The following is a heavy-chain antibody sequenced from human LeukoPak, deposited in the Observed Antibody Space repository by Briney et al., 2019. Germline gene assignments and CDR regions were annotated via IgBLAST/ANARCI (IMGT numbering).Heavy chain of an antibody. J-gene: IGHJ4*02. Sequence: GGSLRLSCAASGFTFSSYAMHWVRQAPGKGLEWVAVISYDGSNKYYADSVKGRFTISRDNSKNTLYLQMNSLRAEDTAVYYCSVKAAAGDWGQGTLDTVSS. V-gene: IGHV3-30-3*01. CDR1: GFTFSSYA. CDR3: SVKAAAGD. CDR2: ISYDGSNK. D-gene: IGHD6-13*01.